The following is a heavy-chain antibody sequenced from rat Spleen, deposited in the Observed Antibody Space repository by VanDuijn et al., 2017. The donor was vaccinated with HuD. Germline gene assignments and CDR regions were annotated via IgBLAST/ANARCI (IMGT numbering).Heavy chain of an antibody. Sequence: EVQLVETGGDLVQPGRSLKLSCVASGFTFSDFYMAWVRQAPTKGLEWVATISYDDRSTYYRDSVKGRFTISRDNAKNSLYLQMDSLRSADTATYYCARAGYLRDWYFDFWGPGTMVTVSS. CDR3: ARAGYLRDWYFDF. J-gene: IGHJ1*01. V-gene: IGHV5-29*01. CDR1: GFTFSDFY. CDR2: ISYDDRST. D-gene: IGHD2-2*01.